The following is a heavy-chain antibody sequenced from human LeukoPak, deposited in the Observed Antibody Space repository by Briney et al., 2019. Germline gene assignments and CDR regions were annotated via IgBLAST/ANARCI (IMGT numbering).Heavy chain of an antibody. Sequence: GGSLRLSCAASGFMFFSHSINWVRQAPGKGLEWVSYISGSGTTMYYADSVKGRFTISRDNAKNSVFLQMNSLRADDTAVYYCARDRFDYALDYWGQGALVTVSS. CDR1: GFMFFSHS. J-gene: IGHJ4*02. CDR2: ISGSGTTM. V-gene: IGHV3-48*03. CDR3: ARDRFDYALDY. D-gene: IGHD4-17*01.